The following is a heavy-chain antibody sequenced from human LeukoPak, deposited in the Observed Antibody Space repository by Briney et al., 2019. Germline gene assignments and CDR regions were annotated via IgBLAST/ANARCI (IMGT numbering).Heavy chain of an antibody. D-gene: IGHD5-18*01. CDR1: GFTFSSYS. V-gene: IGHV3-21*01. J-gene: IGHJ4*02. CDR3: ARGGYSYGLALWY. Sequence: PEGSLRLSCAASGFTFSSYSMNWVRQAPGKGLEWVSSISSSSSYIYYADSVKGRFTISRDNAKNSLYLQMNSLRAEDTAVYYCARGGYSYGLALWYWGQGTLVTVSS. CDR2: ISSSSSYI.